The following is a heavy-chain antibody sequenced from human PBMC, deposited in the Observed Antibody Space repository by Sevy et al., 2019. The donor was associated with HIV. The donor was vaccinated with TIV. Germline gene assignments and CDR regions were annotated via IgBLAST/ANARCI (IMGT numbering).Heavy chain of an antibody. CDR2: ISYDGSNK. D-gene: IGHD2-15*01. Sequence: GGSLRLSCAASGFTFSSYGMHWVRQAPGKGLEWVAVISYDGSNKYYADSVKGRFTISRDNSKNTLYLQMNSLRAEDTAVYYCARDRGEAVAAPDYWGQGTLVTVSS. V-gene: IGHV3-30*03. J-gene: IGHJ4*02. CDR3: ARDRGEAVAAPDY. CDR1: GFTFSSYG.